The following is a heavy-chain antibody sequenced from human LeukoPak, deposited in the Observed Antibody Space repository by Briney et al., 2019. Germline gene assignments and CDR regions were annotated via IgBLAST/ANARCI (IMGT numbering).Heavy chain of an antibody. CDR3: ARVDSSNWYDSRGYFDY. CDR1: GGSISSYY. J-gene: IGHJ4*02. V-gene: IGHV4-59*01. D-gene: IGHD6-13*01. CDR2: IYYTGST. Sequence: KTSETLSLTCTVSGGSISSYYWSWIRQPPGKGLEWIGYIYYTGSTNYNPSLKSRVTISVDTSKNQFSLKLSSVTAADTAVYYCARVDSSNWYDSRGYFDYWGQGTLVTVSS.